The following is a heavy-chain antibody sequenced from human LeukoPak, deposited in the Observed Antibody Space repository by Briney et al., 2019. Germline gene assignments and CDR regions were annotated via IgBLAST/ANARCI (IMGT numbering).Heavy chain of an antibody. V-gene: IGHV3-7*01. D-gene: IGHD2-15*01. CDR3: ARDETFCSGGTCYTRGYFAF. J-gene: IGHJ4*02. Sequence: GGSLRLSCAASGFTFSNYWMSWVRQAPGKGLEWVANIKEDGSDKYYVDSLMGRFTISRDNAKNSLYLQMSGLRAEDTALYYCARDETFCSGGTCYTRGYFAFWGQGTLATVSS. CDR1: GFTFSNYW. CDR2: IKEDGSDK.